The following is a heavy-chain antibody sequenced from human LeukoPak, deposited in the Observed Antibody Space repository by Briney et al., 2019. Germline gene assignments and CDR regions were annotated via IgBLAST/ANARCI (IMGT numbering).Heavy chain of an antibody. CDR2: INHSGST. D-gene: IGHD3-10*01. CDR3: ARQRVRGVIIGYFDY. V-gene: IGHV4-34*01. J-gene: IGHJ4*02. Sequence: PETLSLTCAVYGGSFSGYYWSWIRQPPGKGLEWIGEINHSGSTDYNPSLKSRVTISVDTSKNQFSLKLGSVTAADTAVYYCARQRVRGVIIGYFDYWGQGTLVTVSS. CDR1: GGSFSGYY.